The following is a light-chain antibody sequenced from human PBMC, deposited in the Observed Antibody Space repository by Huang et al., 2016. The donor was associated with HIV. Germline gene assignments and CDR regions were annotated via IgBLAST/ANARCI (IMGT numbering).Light chain of an antibody. J-gene: IGKJ5*01. CDR3: QQRSNWPLT. V-gene: IGKV3-11*01. CDR2: DIS. Sequence: EIVLTQSPATLSLSPGESATLSCRASQSVSTYLAWYQQKPGQAPRLLIYDISNRATGIPPRFSGSGSGTDFTLTSSSLEPEDFAVYYCQQRSNWPLTFGQGTRLEI. CDR1: QSVSTY.